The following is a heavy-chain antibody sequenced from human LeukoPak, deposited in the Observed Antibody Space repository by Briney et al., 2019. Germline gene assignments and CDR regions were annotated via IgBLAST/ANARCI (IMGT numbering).Heavy chain of an antibody. CDR2: IYPRGST. J-gene: IGHJ4*02. CDR1: GGSISSGSYS. D-gene: IGHD7-27*01. CDR3: ARFSPRAMGNYLDF. Sequence: SETLSLTCAVSGGSISSGSYSWGWIRQPPGKGLEWIGYIYPRGSTYYNPSLKSRVILSLDKSANQFSLNLSSVTAADTAVYYCARFSPRAMGNYLDFWGQGTLVTVSS. V-gene: IGHV4-30-2*01.